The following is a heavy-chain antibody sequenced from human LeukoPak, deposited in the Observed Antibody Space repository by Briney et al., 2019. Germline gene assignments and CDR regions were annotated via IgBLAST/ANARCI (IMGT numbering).Heavy chain of an antibody. V-gene: IGHV3-53*01. J-gene: IGHJ1*01. CDR3: ASAREYCGSAECYEYFQH. D-gene: IGHD2-21*01. CDR2: IYSGGST. Sequence: GGSLRLSCAASGFTVGTNSMSWVRQSPGRGLEWVSVIYSGGSTYYADSVNGRFTISRDNSRNTLFLQMNSLRAEDTALYYCASAREYCGSAECYEYFQHWGQGTLVTVSS. CDR1: GFTVGTNS.